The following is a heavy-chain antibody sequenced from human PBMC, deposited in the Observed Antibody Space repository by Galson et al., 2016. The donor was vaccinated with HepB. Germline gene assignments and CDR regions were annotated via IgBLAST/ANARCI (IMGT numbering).Heavy chain of an antibody. CDR2: INSGNGNR. J-gene: IGHJ6*02. D-gene: IGHD2-2*01. CDR3: ARVGPCSSTRCYGSSYAMDV. Sequence: SCKASGYSFTSYGMHWVRQAPGQRLEWMGWINSGNGNRKYSQKFQGRVTITRDTSASTAYMELSSLRSEDTAVYYFARVGPCSSTRCYGSSYAMDVWGQGTTVTFSS. CDR1: GYSFTSYG. V-gene: IGHV1-3*01.